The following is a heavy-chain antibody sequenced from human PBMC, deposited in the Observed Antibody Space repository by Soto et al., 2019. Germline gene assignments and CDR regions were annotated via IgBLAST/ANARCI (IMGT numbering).Heavy chain of an antibody. CDR3: ARVPWDGSGHGFDY. Sequence: VKVASVSCGDIVSTYGIGWVRKNLGKGCAWMACLRADNRNTNYAQKLQGRGTMTTETSTSTAYMELRSLRSDDTAVYYCARVPWDGSGHGFDYRGQGTLVTVSS. D-gene: IGHD3-10*01. V-gene: IGHV1-18*01. CDR1: GDIVSTYG. J-gene: IGHJ4*02. CDR2: LRADNRNT.